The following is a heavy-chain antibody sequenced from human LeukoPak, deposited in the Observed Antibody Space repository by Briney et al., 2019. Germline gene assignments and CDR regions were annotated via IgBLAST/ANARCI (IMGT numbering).Heavy chain of an antibody. V-gene: IGHV7-4-1*02. CDR2: INTNTGNP. Sequence: ASVTVSCKASGYTFTSYAMNWVRQAPGQGLEWMGWINTNTGNPTYAQGFTGRFVFSLDTSVSTAYLQISSLKAEDTAVYYCATSGGYYDSWQPIADDYWGQGTLVTVSS. J-gene: IGHJ4*02. CDR3: ATSGGYYDSWQPIADDY. CDR1: GYTFTSYA. D-gene: IGHD3-22*01.